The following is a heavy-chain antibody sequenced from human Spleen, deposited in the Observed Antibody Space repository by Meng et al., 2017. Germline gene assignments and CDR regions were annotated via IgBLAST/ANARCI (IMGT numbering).Heavy chain of an antibody. CDR2: INHSGST. CDR1: GGSFSDYY. CDR3: ARGPTTMAHDFDY. Sequence: QVQLEPWGAGLLKPSETLLLTCVVSGGSFSDYYWSWIRQPPGKGLEWIGEINHSGSTNYNPSLESRATISVDTSQNNLSLKLSSVTAADSAVYYCARGPTTMAHDFDYWGQGTLVTVSS. J-gene: IGHJ4*02. D-gene: IGHD4-11*01. V-gene: IGHV4-34*01.